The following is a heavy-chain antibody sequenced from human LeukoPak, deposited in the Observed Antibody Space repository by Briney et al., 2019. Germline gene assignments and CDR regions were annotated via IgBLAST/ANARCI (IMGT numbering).Heavy chain of an antibody. CDR2: IYHSGST. J-gene: IGHJ5*02. D-gene: IGHD3-3*01. CDR3: ARALDYDFWSGYYDNNWFYP. Sequence: SETLSLTCTVSGGSISSYYWSWIRQPPGKGLEWIGEIYHSGSTYYNPSLKSRVTISVDTSKNQFSLKLSSVTAADTAVYYCARALDYDFWSGYYDNNWFYPWGQGTLVTVSS. CDR1: GGSISSYY. V-gene: IGHV4-59*08.